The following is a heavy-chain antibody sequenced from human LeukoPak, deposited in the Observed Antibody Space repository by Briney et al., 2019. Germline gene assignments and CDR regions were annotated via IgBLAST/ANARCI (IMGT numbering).Heavy chain of an antibody. D-gene: IGHD3-22*01. CDR1: GGTFSSYA. CDR2: IIPILGIA. Sequence: SVKVSCKASGGTFSSYAISWVRQAPGQGLEWMGRIIPILGIANYAQKFQGRVTITADKSTSTAYMELSSLRSEDTAVYYCARVWAKYYYDSSGYYFGYWGQGTLVTVSS. V-gene: IGHV1-69*04. J-gene: IGHJ4*02. CDR3: ARVWAKYYYDSSGYYFGY.